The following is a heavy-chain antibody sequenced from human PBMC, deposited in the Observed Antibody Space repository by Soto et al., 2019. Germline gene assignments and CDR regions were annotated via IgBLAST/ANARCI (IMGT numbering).Heavy chain of an antibody. J-gene: IGHJ4*02. D-gene: IGHD6-19*01. CDR3: AKEYSSGWYYFDY. Sequence: EVQLLESGGGLVQPGGSLRLSCAASGFTFSSYAMSWVRQAPGKGLEWVSTISGSDGSTYYADSVKGRFTISRDNSKNTMYLQMNSQRAEDTAVYYCAKEYSSGWYYFDYWGQGTLVTVSS. V-gene: IGHV3-23*01. CDR2: ISGSDGST. CDR1: GFTFSSYA.